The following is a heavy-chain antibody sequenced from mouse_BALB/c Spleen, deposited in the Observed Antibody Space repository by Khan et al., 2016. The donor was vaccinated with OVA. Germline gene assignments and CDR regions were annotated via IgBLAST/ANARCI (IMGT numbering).Heavy chain of an antibody. D-gene: IGHD2-12*01. V-gene: IGHV3-8*02. CDR1: GDSITSGY. Sequence: EVQLQESGPSLVKPSQTLSLTCSVTGDSITSGYWNWIRKFPGNKLEYMGYIIYTGYTYYNPSLKSRISITRHTSKNQYYLQLNSVTDEDTATDYCARWTYRYAVVYWGQGTLVTGTA. J-gene: IGHJ3*01. CDR3: ARWTYRYAVVY. CDR2: IIYTGYT.